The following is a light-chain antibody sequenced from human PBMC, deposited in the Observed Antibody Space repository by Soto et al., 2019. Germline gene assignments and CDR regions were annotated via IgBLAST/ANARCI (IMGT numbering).Light chain of an antibody. CDR2: DAS. V-gene: IGKV3-20*01. CDR3: QPYGTSPPRT. Sequence: EIVLTQSPGTLSLSPGERATLSCRASQSVSNNFLAWYQQKPGQAPRLLVFDASKRPTGIPDRFSGSGSGTDFTLTISILEHEAFGVYYCQPYGTSPPRTFGQGTNVEIK. CDR1: QSVSNNF. J-gene: IGKJ1*01.